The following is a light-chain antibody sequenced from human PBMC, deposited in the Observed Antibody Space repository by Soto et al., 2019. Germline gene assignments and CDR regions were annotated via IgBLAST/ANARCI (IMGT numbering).Light chain of an antibody. V-gene: IGKV3-11*01. J-gene: IGKJ4*01. Sequence: IVLTQSPDTLSLSPGGRATLSCRARQSVGSSLAWYQQKPGQTPRLLIYDASNRPTGIPARFSGSGSGTDFTLTISSLEPEDFAVYFCQQRSRSLTFGGGTRVEIK. CDR2: DAS. CDR1: QSVGSS. CDR3: QQRSRSLT.